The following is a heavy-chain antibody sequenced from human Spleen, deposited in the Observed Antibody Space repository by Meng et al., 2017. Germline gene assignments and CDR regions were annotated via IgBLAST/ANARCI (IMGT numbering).Heavy chain of an antibody. CDR1: GYTFTGYY. V-gene: IGHV1-2*02. Sequence: VQLGRSGAEVKKPGASVKVPCKASGYTFTGYYMHWVRQAPGQGLEWMGWINPNSGGTNYAQKFQGRVTMTRDTSISTAYMELSRLRSDDTAVYYCARDEWFGELSWFDPWGQGTLVTVSS. CDR3: ARDEWFGELSWFDP. CDR2: INPNSGGT. J-gene: IGHJ5*02. D-gene: IGHD3-10*01.